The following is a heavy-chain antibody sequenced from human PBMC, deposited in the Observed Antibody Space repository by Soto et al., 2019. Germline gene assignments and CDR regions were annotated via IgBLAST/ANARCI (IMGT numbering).Heavy chain of an antibody. Sequence: DVHLVESGGGLVQHGRSLRLSCGASGFSIDDYAMHWVRQAPGKGLEWVASIGWNSVNRDYADSVKGRFTISRDNAKNSLYLQMNSLRAEDTALYYCAKDVSGWSAGESHFPVDHWGQGTLVTVSS. CDR1: GFSIDDYA. J-gene: IGHJ4*02. V-gene: IGHV3-9*01. D-gene: IGHD3-10*01. CDR3: AKDVSGWSAGESHFPVDH. CDR2: IGWNSVNR.